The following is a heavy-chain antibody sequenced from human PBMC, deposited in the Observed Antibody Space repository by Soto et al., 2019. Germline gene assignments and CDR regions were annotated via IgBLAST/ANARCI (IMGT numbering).Heavy chain of an antibody. D-gene: IGHD4-17*01. CDR1: GGTFSSYA. CDR2: IIPVFGTA. Sequence: QVQLVQSGAEVKKPGSSVTVSCKASGGTFSSYAISWVRQAPGQGLEWMGGIIPVFGTANYAQKFQGRVTITADESTSTAYMELSSLRSEDTAVYYCARGATEETTVNPIGSWGQGTLVTVSS. V-gene: IGHV1-69*01. J-gene: IGHJ5*02. CDR3: ARGATEETTVNPIGS.